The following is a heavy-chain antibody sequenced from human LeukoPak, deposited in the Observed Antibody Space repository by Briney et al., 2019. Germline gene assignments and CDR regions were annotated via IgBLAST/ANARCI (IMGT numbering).Heavy chain of an antibody. Sequence: GGSLRLSCAASGFTVSSNYMSWVRQAPGKGLEWVSVIYSGGSTYYADSVQGRFTLSRDNARESVFLQMDSLRVDDTAVYYCARTYDFGRGPPGDAFDNWGPGTWVIVSS. V-gene: IGHV3-53*01. D-gene: IGHD3-3*01. CDR3: ARTYDFGRGPPGDAFDN. CDR1: GFTVSSNY. CDR2: IYSGGST. J-gene: IGHJ3*02.